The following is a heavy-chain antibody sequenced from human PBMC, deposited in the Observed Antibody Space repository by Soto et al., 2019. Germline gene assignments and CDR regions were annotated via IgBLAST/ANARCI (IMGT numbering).Heavy chain of an antibody. J-gene: IGHJ4*02. Sequence: GESLKISCKGSGYSLTSYWIGWVRQMPGKGLEWMGIIYPGDSDTRYSPSFQGQVTISADKSISTAYLQWSSLKASDTAMYYCARFARGCTNGVCYPYFDYWGQGTLVTVSS. CDR3: ARFARGCTNGVCYPYFDY. CDR1: GYSLTSYW. V-gene: IGHV5-51*01. D-gene: IGHD2-8*01. CDR2: IYPGDSDT.